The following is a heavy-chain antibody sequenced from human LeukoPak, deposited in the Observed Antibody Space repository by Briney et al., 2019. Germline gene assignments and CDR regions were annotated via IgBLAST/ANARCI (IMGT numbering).Heavy chain of an antibody. CDR2: ISGSGGST. CDR3: AKYDSGSTIFYFDY. Sequence: RGSLRLSCETSGFTFSSYAMSWVRQAPGKGLEWVSAISGSGGSTYYADSVKGRFTISRDNSKNTLYLQMNSLRAEDAAVYYCAKYDSGSTIFYFDYWGQGTLVTVSS. CDR1: GFTFSSYA. V-gene: IGHV3-23*01. D-gene: IGHD3-10*01. J-gene: IGHJ4*02.